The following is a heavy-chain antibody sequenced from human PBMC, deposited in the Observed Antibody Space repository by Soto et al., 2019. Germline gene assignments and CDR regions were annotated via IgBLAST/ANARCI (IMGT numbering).Heavy chain of an antibody. V-gene: IGHV3-30*18. CDR2: ISYDGSNK. CDR3: AKDWLVQQLQPNWFVL. D-gene: IGHD6-13*01. CDR1: GFTFSSYG. J-gene: IGHJ5*02. Sequence: PGGSLRLSCAASGFTFSSYGMHWVRQAPGKGLEWVAVISYDGSNKYYADSVKGRFTISRDNSKNTLYLQMNSLRAEDTAVYYCAKDWLVQQLQPNWFVLRGPGTLVTVSS.